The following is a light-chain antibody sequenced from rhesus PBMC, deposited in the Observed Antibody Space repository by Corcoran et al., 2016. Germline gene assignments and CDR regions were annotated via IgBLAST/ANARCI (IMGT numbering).Light chain of an antibody. J-gene: IGKJ2*01. CDR1: QSVSRS. CDR2: AAS. Sequence: EIVMTQSPATLSLSPGERATLSCRASQSVSRSLAWYQQKPSQAPKLLINAASSRATGIPYRFSGSGSGTEFTLTIRSLEPEDVGIYYCQQDYSWPYSFGQGTKVEIK. CDR3: QQDYSWPYS. V-gene: IGKV3-42*01.